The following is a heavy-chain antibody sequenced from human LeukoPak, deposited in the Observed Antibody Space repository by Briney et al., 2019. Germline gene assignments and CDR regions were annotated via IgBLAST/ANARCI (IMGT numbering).Heavy chain of an antibody. V-gene: IGHV3-21*01. J-gene: IGHJ4*02. CDR1: GFSFSSST. Sequence: GGSLRLPCAASGFSFSSSTMNWVRQAPGRGLEWVSSISSSGSSIYYADSVKGRFTISRDNAKNSLYLQMNGLRAEDTAVYYYARDEMWGGYYYDSSGYYYFDYWGQGTLVTVSS. CDR3: ARDEMWGGYYYDSSGYYYFDY. CDR2: ISSSGSSI. D-gene: IGHD3-22*01.